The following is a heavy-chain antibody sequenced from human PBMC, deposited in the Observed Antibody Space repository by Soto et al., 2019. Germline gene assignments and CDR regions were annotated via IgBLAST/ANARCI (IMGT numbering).Heavy chain of an antibody. J-gene: IGHJ5*02. CDR1: GGSISSYY. Sequence: PSETLSLTCTVSGGSISSYYWSWIRQPPGKGLEWIGYIYYSGSTNYNPSLKSRVTISVDTSKNQFSLKLNSMTAADTAVYYCARGRINLWYPFVSWGEGPLVTV. CDR2: IYYSGST. D-gene: IGHD3-10*01. V-gene: IGHV4-59*08. CDR3: ARGRINLWYPFVS.